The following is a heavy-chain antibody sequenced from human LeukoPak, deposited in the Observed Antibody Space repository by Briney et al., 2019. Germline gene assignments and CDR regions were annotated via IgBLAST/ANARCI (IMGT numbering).Heavy chain of an antibody. V-gene: IGHV4-39*07. CDR1: GGSISSSSYY. CDR2: IYYSGST. CDR3: ARDHGIVGAYAPFDY. D-gene: IGHD1-26*01. Sequence: PSETLSLTCTVSGGSISSSSYYWGWIRQPPGKGLEWIGSIYYSGSTYYNPSLKSRVTISVDTSKNQFSLKLSSVTAADTAVYYCARDHGIVGAYAPFDYWGQGTLVTVSS. J-gene: IGHJ4*02.